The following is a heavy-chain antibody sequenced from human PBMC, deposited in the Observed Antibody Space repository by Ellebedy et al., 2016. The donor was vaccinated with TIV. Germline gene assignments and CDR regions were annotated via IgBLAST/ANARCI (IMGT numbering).Heavy chain of an antibody. CDR1: GYRFTNSW. CDR2: IYPGDSDT. D-gene: IGHD4-11*01. CDR3: ARMHEYSNYHPLDL. Sequence: GESLKISCKCSGYRFTNSWIAWVRQKPGKGLEWLGIIYPGDSDTKYSPSFQGQVTISADTSINAAYLQWNILEASDTATYYCARMHEYSNYHPLDLWGQGTVVTVSS. V-gene: IGHV5-51*01. J-gene: IGHJ3*01.